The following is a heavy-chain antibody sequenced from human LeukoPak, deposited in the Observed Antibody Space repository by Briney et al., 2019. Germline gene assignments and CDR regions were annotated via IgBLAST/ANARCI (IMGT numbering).Heavy chain of an antibody. J-gene: IGHJ4*02. D-gene: IGHD1-7*01. Sequence: GGSLRLSCAASGFTFSSYGMHWVRQAPGKGLEWVAFIRYDGSNKYYADSVKGRFTISRDNSKNTLYLQMNSLRAEDTAVYYCAKDSPGVSWNYGPYFDYWGQGTLVTVSS. CDR3: AKDSPGVSWNYGPYFDY. CDR1: GFTFSSYG. CDR2: IRYDGSNK. V-gene: IGHV3-30*02.